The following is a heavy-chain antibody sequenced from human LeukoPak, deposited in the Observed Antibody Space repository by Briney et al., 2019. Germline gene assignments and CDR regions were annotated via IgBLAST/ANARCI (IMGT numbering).Heavy chain of an antibody. CDR3: AKIIAVAGTGEDNVFDI. D-gene: IGHD6-13*01. Sequence: GGSVRLSCAASGFTFSDYYMSWIRQAPGEGLEWVSYISSGGSTIPHADSVKGRFTISRDNAENSLYLQMNSLRAEDTAVYYCAKIIAVAGTGEDNVFDIWGQGTMVTVSS. CDR1: GFTFSDYY. V-gene: IGHV3-11*01. J-gene: IGHJ3*02. CDR2: ISSGGSTI.